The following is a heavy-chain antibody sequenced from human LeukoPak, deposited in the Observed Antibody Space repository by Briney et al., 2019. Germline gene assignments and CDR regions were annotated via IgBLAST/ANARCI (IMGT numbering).Heavy chain of an antibody. CDR1: GFTFSSHA. D-gene: IGHD5-12*01. Sequence: GGSLRLSCAASGFTFSSHAMSWVRQAPGKGLEWVSGISGSGGSTYYADSVKGRFTISRDNSKNTVYLQMNSLRAEDTAVYYCAKGYGGYVFDYWGQGTLVTVSS. CDR3: AKGYGGYVFDY. CDR2: ISGSGGST. J-gene: IGHJ4*02. V-gene: IGHV3-23*01.